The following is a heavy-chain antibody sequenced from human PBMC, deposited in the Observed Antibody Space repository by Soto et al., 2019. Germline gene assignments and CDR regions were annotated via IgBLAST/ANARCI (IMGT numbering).Heavy chain of an antibody. J-gene: IGHJ2*01. CDR1: GYTFTSYA. Sequence: QVRLVQSGAEVKKPGASVKVSCKASGYTFTSYAMHWVRQAPGQRLEWMGWINAGNGNTKYSQKFQGRVTITRDTSASTAYMELSSLRSEDTAVYYCARVGSSGWYDHWYFDLWGRGTLVTVSS. CDR3: ARVGSSGWYDHWYFDL. D-gene: IGHD6-19*01. V-gene: IGHV1-3*01. CDR2: INAGNGNT.